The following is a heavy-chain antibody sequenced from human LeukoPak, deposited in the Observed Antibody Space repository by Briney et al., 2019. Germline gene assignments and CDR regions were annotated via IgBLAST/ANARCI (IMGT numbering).Heavy chain of an antibody. CDR3: ARIGGRAFWSGYYDY. CDR1: GGSISSGGYS. Sequence: PSETLSLTCAVSGGSISSGGYSWSWIRQPPGKGLEWIGFIYHSGSTYYNPSLKSRVTISVDRSKNQFSLKLSSVTAADTAVYYCARIGGRAFWSGYYDYWGQGTLVTVSS. V-gene: IGHV4-30-2*01. D-gene: IGHD3-3*01. CDR2: IYHSGST. J-gene: IGHJ4*02.